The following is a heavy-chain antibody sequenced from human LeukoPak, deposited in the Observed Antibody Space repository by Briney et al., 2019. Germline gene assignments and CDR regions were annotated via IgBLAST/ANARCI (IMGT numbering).Heavy chain of an antibody. CDR2: ISGSGDST. D-gene: IGHD5-18*01. CDR3: AKGPWIQLWLHAFDI. Sequence: PAGSLRLSCAASGFTFSSYAMGWVRQAPGKGLEWVSAISGSGDSTYYADSVKGRFTISRDNSKNALYRQMNSLRAEDTAVYYCAKGPWIQLWLHAFDIWGQGTMVTVSS. CDR1: GFTFSSYA. V-gene: IGHV3-23*01. J-gene: IGHJ3*02.